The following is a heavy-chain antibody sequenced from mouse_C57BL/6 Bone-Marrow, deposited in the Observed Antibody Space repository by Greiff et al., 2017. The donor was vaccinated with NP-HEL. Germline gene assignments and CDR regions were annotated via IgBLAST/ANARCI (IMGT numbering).Heavy chain of an antibody. CDR3: ARGYSTYVGYAMDY. CDR1: GYTFTNYW. V-gene: IGHV1-63*01. D-gene: IGHD2-5*01. CDR2: IYPGGGYT. Sequence: QVQLKQSGAELVRPGTSVKMSCKASGYTFTNYWIGWAKQRPGHGLEWIGDIYPGGGYTNYNEKFKGKATLTADKSSSTAYMQFSSLTSEDSAIYYCARGYSTYVGYAMDYWGQGTSVTVSS. J-gene: IGHJ4*01.